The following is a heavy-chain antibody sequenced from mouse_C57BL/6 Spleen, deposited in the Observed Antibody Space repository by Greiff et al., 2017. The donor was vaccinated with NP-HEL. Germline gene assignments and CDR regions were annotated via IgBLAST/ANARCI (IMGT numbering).Heavy chain of an antibody. Sequence: DVKLVESEGGLVQPGSSMKLSCTASGFTFSDYYMAWVRQVPEKGLEWVADINYDGSSTYYLDSLKSRFIISRDNAKNILYLQMSSLKSEDTATYYCAREGLTGTSYAMDYWGQGTSVTVSS. CDR1: GFTFSDYY. CDR2: INYDGSST. J-gene: IGHJ4*01. CDR3: AREGLTGTSYAMDY. D-gene: IGHD4-1*01. V-gene: IGHV5-16*01.